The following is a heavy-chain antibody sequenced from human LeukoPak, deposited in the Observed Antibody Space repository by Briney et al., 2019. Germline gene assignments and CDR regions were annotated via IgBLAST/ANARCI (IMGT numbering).Heavy chain of an antibody. CDR1: GFTFDDYG. J-gene: IGHJ6*04. Sequence: GGSLRLSCAASGFTFDDYGMSWVRQAPGKGLEWVSGINWNGGSTGYADSVKGRFTISRDNAKNSLYLQMDSLRAEDTAVYYCAELGITMIGGVWGKGTTVTISS. CDR2: INWNGGST. V-gene: IGHV3-20*04. CDR3: AELGITMIGGV. D-gene: IGHD3-10*02.